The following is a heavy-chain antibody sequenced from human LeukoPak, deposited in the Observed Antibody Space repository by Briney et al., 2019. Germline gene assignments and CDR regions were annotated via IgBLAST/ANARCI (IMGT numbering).Heavy chain of an antibody. Sequence: SETLSLTCTVSGGSISKTSYYWGWIRQPPGKGLEWIGAIYYSGSTYFNPSLKSRVTMSVDTSENQFFLKLSSVTAADTAVYYCASQYYDILTGYPYYFDYWGQGTLVTVSS. J-gene: IGHJ4*02. CDR2: IYYSGST. CDR3: ASQYYDILTGYPYYFDY. D-gene: IGHD3-9*01. CDR1: GGSISKTSYY. V-gene: IGHV4-39*01.